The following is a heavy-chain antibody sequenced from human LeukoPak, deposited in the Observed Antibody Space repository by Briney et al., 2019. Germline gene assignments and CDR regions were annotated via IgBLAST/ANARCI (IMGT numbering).Heavy chain of an antibody. CDR3: ARDQGGYDKGDYYYYGMDV. Sequence: PSETLSLTCTVSGGSISSYYWSWIRQPPGKGLEWIGYIYYSGSTNYNPSLKSRVTISVDTSKNQFSLKLSSVIAADTAVYYCARDQGGYDKGDYYYYGMDVWGKGTTVTVSS. V-gene: IGHV4-59*01. D-gene: IGHD5-12*01. CDR1: GGSISSYY. J-gene: IGHJ6*04. CDR2: IYYSGST.